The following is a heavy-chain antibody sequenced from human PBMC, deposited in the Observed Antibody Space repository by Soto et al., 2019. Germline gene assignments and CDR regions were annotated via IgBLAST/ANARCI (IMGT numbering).Heavy chain of an antibody. V-gene: IGHV3-30*18. J-gene: IGHJ4*02. CDR2: ISYDGSNK. CDR3: AKDRYYYGSGKFFEY. D-gene: IGHD3-10*01. Sequence: GGSLRLSCAASGFTFSSYGMHWVRQAPGKGLEWVAVISYDGSNKYYADSVKGRFTISRDNSKNTLYLQMNSLRAEDTAVYYCAKDRYYYGSGKFFEYWGQGTLVTVSS. CDR1: GFTFSSYG.